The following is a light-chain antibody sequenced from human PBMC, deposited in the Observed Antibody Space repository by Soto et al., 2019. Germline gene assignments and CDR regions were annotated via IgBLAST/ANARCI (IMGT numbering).Light chain of an antibody. V-gene: IGKV1-9*01. J-gene: IGKJ1*01. CDR3: QQLNSYPRT. CDR2: AAS. CDR1: QGISSY. Sequence: DIQLTQSPSFLSASVGDRVTITCRASQGISSYLAWYQQKPGKAPNLLIYAASTLQSGVPSRFSGSGSGTEFTLTISRLQPEDFTTYYGQQLNSYPRTFGQGTKVEIK.